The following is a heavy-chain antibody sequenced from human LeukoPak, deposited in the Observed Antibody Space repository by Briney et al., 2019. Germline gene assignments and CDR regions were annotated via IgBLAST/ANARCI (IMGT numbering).Heavy chain of an antibody. CDR3: ATGHSTGYHYWFDR. CDR1: GSALSDLA. Sequence: ASVTVSCKVSGSALSDLAMQWVRQVPGKGLEWMGGLDRESGETLYSDKFQGRVTMAQDTSTDTAYMDLTSLTSEDTAVYYCATGHSTGYHYWFDRWGQGTLVTVSS. V-gene: IGHV1-24*01. J-gene: IGHJ5*02. CDR2: LDRESGET. D-gene: IGHD2-2*03.